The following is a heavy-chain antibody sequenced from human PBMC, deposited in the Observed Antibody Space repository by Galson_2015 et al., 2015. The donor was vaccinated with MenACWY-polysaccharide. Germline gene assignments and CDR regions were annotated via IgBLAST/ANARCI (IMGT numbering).Heavy chain of an antibody. Sequence: IIPIFGTSYAQNFQGRVTITADTSTGTAYMELNSLRSEDTPVYYCARVSCGGNNCYFGHWGQGTLVTVSS. V-gene: IGHV1-69*06. CDR3: ARVSCGGNNCYFGH. D-gene: IGHD4-23*01. CDR2: IIPIFGT. J-gene: IGHJ4*02.